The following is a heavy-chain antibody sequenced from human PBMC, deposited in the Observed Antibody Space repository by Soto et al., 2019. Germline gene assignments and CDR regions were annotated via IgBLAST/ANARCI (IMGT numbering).Heavy chain of an antibody. D-gene: IGHD1-1*01. V-gene: IGHV1-46*03. CDR1: AYSFTTYY. J-gene: IGHJ4*02. CDR3: AREASTTGTTFDY. Sequence: QVQLVQSGAEVKKPGASVKVSCKASAYSFTTYYIHWVRQAPGQGLEWVGKINPNTGTTSYAQKFQGRVTVIKDTSTSKVYMELSSLRSEDTAVYFCAREASTTGTTFDYWGQGTLVTVSS. CDR2: INPNTGTT.